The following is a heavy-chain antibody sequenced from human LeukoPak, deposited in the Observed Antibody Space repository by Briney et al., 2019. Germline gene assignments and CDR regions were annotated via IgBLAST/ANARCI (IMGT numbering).Heavy chain of an antibody. D-gene: IGHD6-13*01. Sequence: GGSLRLSCAASGFTFSSYAMHWVRQAPGKGLEYVSAISSNGGSTYYANSVKDRFTISRDNSKNTLYLQMGSLRAEDMAVYYCARGQSYGIAATGDYWGQGTLVTVSS. J-gene: IGHJ4*02. V-gene: IGHV3-64*01. CDR1: GFTFSSYA. CDR2: ISSNGGST. CDR3: ARGQSYGIAATGDY.